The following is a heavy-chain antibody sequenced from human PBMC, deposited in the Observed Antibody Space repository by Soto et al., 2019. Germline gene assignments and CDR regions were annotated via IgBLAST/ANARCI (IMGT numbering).Heavy chain of an antibody. CDR3: TRLNPNQSIAARQYAFDI. Sequence: HPGGSLRLSCAAAGFTFSGSAMHWVRQASGKGLEWIGRVKSKDNNYATAYAASVKGRFTVSRDDSTSTAYLQMSSLKTEDTAMYYCTRLNPNQSIAARQYAFDIWGQGTMVTVSS. CDR1: GFTFSGSA. J-gene: IGHJ3*02. D-gene: IGHD6-6*01. CDR2: VKSKDNNYAT. V-gene: IGHV3-73*01.